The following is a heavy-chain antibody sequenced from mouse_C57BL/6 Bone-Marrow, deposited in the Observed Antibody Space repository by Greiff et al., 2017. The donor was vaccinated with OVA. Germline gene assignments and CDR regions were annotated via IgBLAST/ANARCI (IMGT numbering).Heavy chain of an antibody. V-gene: IGHV3-6*01. CDR3: ARYGSSYRWYFDV. CDR1: GYSITSGYY. D-gene: IGHD1-1*01. CDR2: ISYDGSN. J-gene: IGHJ1*03. Sequence: EVKLQESGPGLVKPSQSLSLTCSVTGYSITSGYYWNWIRQFPGNKLEWMGYISYDGSNNYNPSLKNRISITRDTSKNQFFLKLNSVTTEDTATYYCARYGSSYRWYFDVWGTGTTVTVSS.